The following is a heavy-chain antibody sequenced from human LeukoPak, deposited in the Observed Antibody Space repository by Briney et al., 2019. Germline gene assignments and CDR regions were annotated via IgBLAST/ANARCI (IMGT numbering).Heavy chain of an antibody. J-gene: IGHJ5*02. V-gene: IGHV3-49*03. D-gene: IGHD3-22*01. CDR2: IRSKSYGGTT. Sequence: GGSLRLSCTASGFTFGDYTMNWFRQAPGKGLEWVGFIRSKSYGGTTDYAASVKGRFTISRDDSKSIAYLQMNSLKTEDTAMYYCTRDSSGFTKFDPWGQGTLATVSS. CDR1: GFTFGDYT. CDR3: TRDSSGFTKFDP.